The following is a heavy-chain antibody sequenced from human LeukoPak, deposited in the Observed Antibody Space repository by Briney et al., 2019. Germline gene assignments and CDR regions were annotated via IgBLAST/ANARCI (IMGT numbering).Heavy chain of an antibody. Sequence: GGSLRLPCAASGFTFSSYGMHWVRQAPGKGLEWVAVISYDGSNKYYADSVKGRFTISRDNSKNTLYLQMNSLRAEDTAVYYCANIGHDFWSGTLDYWGQGTLVTVSS. J-gene: IGHJ4*02. D-gene: IGHD3-3*01. CDR1: GFTFSSYG. CDR3: ANIGHDFWSGTLDY. CDR2: ISYDGSNK. V-gene: IGHV3-30*18.